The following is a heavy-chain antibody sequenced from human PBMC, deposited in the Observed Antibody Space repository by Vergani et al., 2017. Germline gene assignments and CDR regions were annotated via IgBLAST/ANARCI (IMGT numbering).Heavy chain of an antibody. J-gene: IGHJ4*02. V-gene: IGHV3-30*01. CDR2: ISYDGSNK. Sequence: QVQLVESGGGVVQPGRSLRLSCAASGFTFSSYAMHWVRQAPGKGREWVAVISYDGSNKYYADSVKGRFTISRDNSKNTLYLQMNSLRAEDTAVYYCARDFYQIYGGNSFFDYWGQGTLVTVSS. CDR3: ARDFYQIYGGNSFFDY. CDR1: GFTFSSYA. D-gene: IGHD4-23*01.